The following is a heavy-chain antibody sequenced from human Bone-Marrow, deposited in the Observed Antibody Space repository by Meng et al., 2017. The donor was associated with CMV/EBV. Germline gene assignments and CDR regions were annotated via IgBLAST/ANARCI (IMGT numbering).Heavy chain of an antibody. CDR2: IYYSGST. J-gene: IGHJ5*02. V-gene: IGHV4-39*07. Sequence: GSLRLSCTVSGGSISSSRYYWGWIRQPPGKGLEWIGSIYYSGSTYYNPSLKSRITVSRDTFKNQFSLRLTSVTAADTGFYYCARTFYDSLTGYSPWGQGTLVTVSS. CDR3: ARTFYDSLTGYSP. CDR1: GGSISSSRYY. D-gene: IGHD3-9*01.